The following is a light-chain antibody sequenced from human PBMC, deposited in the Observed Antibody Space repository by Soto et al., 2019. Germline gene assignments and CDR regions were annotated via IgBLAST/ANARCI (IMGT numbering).Light chain of an antibody. CDR1: SGSVSTSYY. CDR3: VLYMGSGISV. V-gene: IGLV8-61*01. Sequence: QTVVTQEPSLSVSPGGTVTLTCGLSSGSVSTSYYPSWYQQTPGQAPRTLIYSTNTRSSGVPDRFSGSILGNKAALTITGAQADDESDYYCVLYMGSGISVFGGGTQLTGL. CDR2: STN. J-gene: IGLJ7*01.